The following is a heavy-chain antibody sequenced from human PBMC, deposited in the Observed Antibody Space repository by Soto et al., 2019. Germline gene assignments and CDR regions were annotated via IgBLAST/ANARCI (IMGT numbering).Heavy chain of an antibody. J-gene: IGHJ5*02. V-gene: IGHV3-23*01. CDR3: AKDKIIRAVAAPSRNCFDP. Sequence: PGGPLRLSCAASGFPFRSYAMNWVRQAPGKGLEWLSTTSRGGDITFYADSVKGRFTISRDNSNNTLFLQMSGLRADDTAVYFCAKDKIIRAVAAPSRNCFDPWGQGTLVTVSS. CDR1: GFPFRSYA. CDR2: TSRGGDIT. D-gene: IGHD6-19*01.